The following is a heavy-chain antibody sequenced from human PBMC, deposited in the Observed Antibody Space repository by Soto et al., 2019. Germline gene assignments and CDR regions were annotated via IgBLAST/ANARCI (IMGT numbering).Heavy chain of an antibody. D-gene: IGHD3-10*01. V-gene: IGHV4-59*01. CDR1: SDSMTSYY. Sequence: PSETLSLTCPVSSDSMTSYYWSWIRQPPGKGLECIGYIYHSGITNYNPSLKSRVNISLDTSKTQFSLRLSSVTAADTAVYYCARMSLFYFFDSWGQGTLVTVSS. CDR2: IYHSGIT. CDR3: ARMSLFYFFDS. J-gene: IGHJ4*01.